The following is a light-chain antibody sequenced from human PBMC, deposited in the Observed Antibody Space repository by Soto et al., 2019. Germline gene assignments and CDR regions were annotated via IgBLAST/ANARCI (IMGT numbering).Light chain of an antibody. CDR3: QQYTNWPWT. V-gene: IGKV3-15*01. CDR2: GAS. J-gene: IGKJ1*01. Sequence: ETVMTQSPATLSASPGESATLSCRASPSISTNVAWYQQKPGQAPRLLIYGASIRATAIPARFSGSGSGTEFTLTISSLQSEDFAVYYCQQYTNWPWTFGQGTKVEIK. CDR1: PSISTN.